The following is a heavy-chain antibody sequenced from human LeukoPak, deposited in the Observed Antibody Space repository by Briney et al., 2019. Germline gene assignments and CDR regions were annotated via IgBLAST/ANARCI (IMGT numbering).Heavy chain of an antibody. D-gene: IGHD5-24*01. CDR3: TRVGYIDEGIDY. CDR2: IKEDGSEK. CDR1: GFTFSSYW. V-gene: IGHV3-7*04. J-gene: IGHJ4*02. Sequence: GGSLRLSCAVSGFTFSSYWMTWVRQAPGKGLEWVAKIKEDGSEKYYVDSVKGRFTISRDNAKNSLYLQMNSLRAEDTAIYYCTRVGYIDEGIDYWGQGTLVTVSS.